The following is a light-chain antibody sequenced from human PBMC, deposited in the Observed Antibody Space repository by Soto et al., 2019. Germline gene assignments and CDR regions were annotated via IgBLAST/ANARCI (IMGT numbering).Light chain of an antibody. V-gene: IGKV1-5*01. Sequence: DIQMTQSPSTLSASVGDRVTITCRASQSISSWLAWYQQKPGKAPKLLIYDASSLESGVPSRFSCSRSGTEFTLTISSLQPDDFASYYCQQYNSYSFGQGTKVDIK. CDR1: QSISSW. CDR2: DAS. CDR3: QQYNSYS. J-gene: IGKJ1*01.